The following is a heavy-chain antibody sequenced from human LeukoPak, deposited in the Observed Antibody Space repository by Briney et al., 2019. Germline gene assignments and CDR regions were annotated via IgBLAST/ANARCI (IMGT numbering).Heavy chain of an antibody. CDR3: ALNPRGYCSGGRCYIGY. CDR1: GYSFANYW. V-gene: IGHV5-51*01. D-gene: IGHD2-15*01. J-gene: IGHJ4*02. CDR2: IYPGDSDT. Sequence: GESLKISCKASGYSFANYWIGWVRQMPGKGLEWMGIIYPGDSDTRYSPSFQGQVTISADKSISTAYLQWSSLKASDTAMYYCALNPRGYCSGGRCYIGYWGQGTLVTVSS.